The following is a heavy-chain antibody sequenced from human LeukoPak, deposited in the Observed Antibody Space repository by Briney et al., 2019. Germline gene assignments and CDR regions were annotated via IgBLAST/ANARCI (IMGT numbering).Heavy chain of an antibody. CDR3: ARRSGNSGGAFDI. Sequence: SETLSLTCTFSGGSITTYYWSWIRQPPGKGLEWIGYIYYSGSINYNPSPKSRVTISIDTSKNHFSLKLTSVTAADTAVYYCARRSGNSGGAFDIRGQGTMVTVSS. CDR2: IYYSGSI. CDR1: GGSITTYY. J-gene: IGHJ3*02. V-gene: IGHV4-59*08. D-gene: IGHD4-23*01.